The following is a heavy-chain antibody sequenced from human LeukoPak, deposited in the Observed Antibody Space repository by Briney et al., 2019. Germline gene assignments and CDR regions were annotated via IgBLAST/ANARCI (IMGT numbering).Heavy chain of an antibody. CDR2: ISYDGSNK. J-gene: IGHJ4*02. Sequence: GGSLRLSCAASGFTFSSYAMHWVRQAPGKGLEWAAVISYDGSNKYYADSVKGRFTISRDNSKNTLYLQMNSLRAEDTAVYYCARSEALYDILTGYRFDYWGQGTLVTVSS. D-gene: IGHD3-9*01. CDR3: ARSEALYDILTGYRFDY. V-gene: IGHV3-30*04. CDR1: GFTFSSYA.